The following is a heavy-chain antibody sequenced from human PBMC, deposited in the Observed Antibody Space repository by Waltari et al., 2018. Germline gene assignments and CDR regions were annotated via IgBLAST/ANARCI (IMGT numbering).Heavy chain of an antibody. CDR2: INHSGST. V-gene: IGHV4-34*01. D-gene: IGHD2-15*01. J-gene: IGHJ4*02. CDR1: GGSFSGYY. Sequence: QVQLQQWGAGLLKPSETLSLTCAVYGGSFSGYYWSCIRQPPGKGLEWIGEINHSGSTNYNPSLKSRVTISVDTSKNQFSLKLSSVTAADTAVYYCARGRYCSGGSCYSNYFDYWGQGTLVTVSS. CDR3: ARGRYCSGGSCYSNYFDY.